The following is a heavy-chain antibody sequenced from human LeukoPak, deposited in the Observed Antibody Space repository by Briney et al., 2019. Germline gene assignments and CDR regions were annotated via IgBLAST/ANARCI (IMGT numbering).Heavy chain of an antibody. CDR2: INHSGGT. CDR1: GGSFSGYY. D-gene: IGHD3-3*01. V-gene: IGHV4-34*01. Sequence: SETLSLTCAVYGGSFSGYYWSWIRQPPGKGLEWIGEINHSGGTNYNPSLKSRVTISVDTSKNQFSLKLSSVTAADTAVYYCASPLSPYDFWSGYYNAFDIWGQGTMVTVSS. J-gene: IGHJ3*02. CDR3: ASPLSPYDFWSGYYNAFDI.